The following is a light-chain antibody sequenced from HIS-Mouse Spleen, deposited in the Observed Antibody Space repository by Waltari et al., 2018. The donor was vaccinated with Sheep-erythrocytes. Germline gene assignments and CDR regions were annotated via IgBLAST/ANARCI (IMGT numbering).Light chain of an antibody. Sequence: QSALTQPRSVSGSPGQSVTISCTGTSSDVGGYNYVSWYQQHPGKAPKLMIYDVSKRPSGVRDRCAGSKSGNTASRTIAGLQAEDEADYYCCSYAGSYNHVFATGTKVTVL. V-gene: IGLV2-11*01. J-gene: IGLJ1*01. CDR1: SSDVGGYNY. CDR3: CSYAGSYNHV. CDR2: DVS.